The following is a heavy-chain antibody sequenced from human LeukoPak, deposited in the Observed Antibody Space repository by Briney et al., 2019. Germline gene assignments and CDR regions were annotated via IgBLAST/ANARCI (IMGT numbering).Heavy chain of an antibody. J-gene: IGHJ4*02. CDR3: ARDLRDFWSGDFDY. V-gene: IGHV3-30*04. Sequence: PGRSLRLSCAASGFTFSSYAMHWVRQAPGKELEWVAVISYDGSNKYYADSVKGRFTISRDNSKNTLYLQMNSLRAEDTAVYYCARDLRDFWSGDFDYWGQGTLVTVSS. D-gene: IGHD3-3*01. CDR1: GFTFSSYA. CDR2: ISYDGSNK.